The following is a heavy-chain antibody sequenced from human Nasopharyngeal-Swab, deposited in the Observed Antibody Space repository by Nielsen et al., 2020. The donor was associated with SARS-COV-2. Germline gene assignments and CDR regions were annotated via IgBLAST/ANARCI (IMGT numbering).Heavy chain of an antibody. V-gene: IGHV3-30-3*01. J-gene: IGHJ4*02. D-gene: IGHD6-19*01. CDR3: AKDRRGWYPDY. CDR2: ISYDGSNK. Sequence: GGSLRLSCAASGFTFSSYAMHWVRQAPGKGLEWVAVISYDGSNKYYADSVKGRFTISRDNSKNTLYLQMNSLRAEDTAVYYCAKDRRGWYPDYWGQGTLVTVSS. CDR1: GFTFSSYA.